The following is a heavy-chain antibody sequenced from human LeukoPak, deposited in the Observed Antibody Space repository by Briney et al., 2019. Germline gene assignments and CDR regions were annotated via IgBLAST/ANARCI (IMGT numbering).Heavy chain of an antibody. V-gene: IGHV3-23*01. Sequence: GGSLRLSCAASGFTFGSYAMSWVRQAPGKGLEWVSAISGSGGSTYYADSVKGRFTISRDNSKNTLYLQMNSLRAEDTAVYYCAKDPGLLWFGESWGQGTLVTVSS. D-gene: IGHD3-10*01. CDR1: GFTFGSYA. J-gene: IGHJ5*02. CDR3: AKDPGLLWFGES. CDR2: ISGSGGST.